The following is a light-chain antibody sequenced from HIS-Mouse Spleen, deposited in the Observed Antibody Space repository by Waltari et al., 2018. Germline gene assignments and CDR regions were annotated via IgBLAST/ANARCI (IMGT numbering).Light chain of an antibody. Sequence: DIQMTQSPSSLSASVGDRVTITCRASQSISSYLNWYQQKPGKAPKLLIYAASSLQSGFPSRFSGSGSRTDFTLTISSLQPEDFATYYCQQSYSTPRTFGQGTKVEIK. CDR2: AAS. V-gene: IGKV1-39*01. J-gene: IGKJ1*01. CDR1: QSISSY. CDR3: QQSYSTPRT.